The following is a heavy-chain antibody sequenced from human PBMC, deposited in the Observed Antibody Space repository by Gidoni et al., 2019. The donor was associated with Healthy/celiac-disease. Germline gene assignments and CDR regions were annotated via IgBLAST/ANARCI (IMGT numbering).Heavy chain of an antibody. D-gene: IGHD2-15*01. V-gene: IGHV1-69*08. Sequence: QVQLVQSGAEVKKPGSSVKVSCKASGGTFSSYTISWVRQAPGQGLEWMGRIIPILGIANYAQKCQGRVTITADKSTSTAYMELSSLRSEDTAVYYCARDHCSGGSCYFDYWGQGTLVTVSS. CDR1: GGTFSSYT. J-gene: IGHJ4*02. CDR2: IIPILGIA. CDR3: ARDHCSGGSCYFDY.